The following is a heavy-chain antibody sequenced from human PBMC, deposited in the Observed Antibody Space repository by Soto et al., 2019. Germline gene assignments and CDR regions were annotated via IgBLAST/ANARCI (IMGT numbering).Heavy chain of an antibody. CDR3: ARDLRVRGVIIFDY. J-gene: IGHJ4*02. CDR2: ISYDGSNK. Sequence: GGSLRLSCAASGFTFSSYAMHWVRQAPGKGLEWVAVISYDGSNKYYADSVKGRFTISRDNSKNTLYLQMNSLRAEDTAVYDCARDLRVRGVIIFDYWGQGTMVTVSS. CDR1: GFTFSSYA. D-gene: IGHD3-10*01. V-gene: IGHV3-30*04.